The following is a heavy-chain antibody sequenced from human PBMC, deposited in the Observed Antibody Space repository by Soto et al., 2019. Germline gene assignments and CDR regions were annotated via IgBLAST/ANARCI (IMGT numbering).Heavy chain of an antibody. D-gene: IGHD6-19*01. Sequence: QITLKESGPTLVKPTQTRTLTCTFSGFSLSTSGAGVGWLRQPPGKPLEWLAPIYWDDDKRYSPSLKSRLTSTKDTSKKQVVLTMTNMDPVDTATYCCARRSTASSGWSPTFDYWGQGTLVTVSS. CDR2: IYWDDDK. CDR1: GFSLSTSGAG. J-gene: IGHJ4*02. V-gene: IGHV2-5*02. CDR3: ARRSTASSGWSPTFDY.